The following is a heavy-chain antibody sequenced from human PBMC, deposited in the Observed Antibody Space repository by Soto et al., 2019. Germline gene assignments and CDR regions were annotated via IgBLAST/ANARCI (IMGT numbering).Heavy chain of an antibody. J-gene: IGHJ4*02. D-gene: IGHD3-16*01. CDR1: GGSISSSSYY. CDR2: IYYSGST. CDR3: ARHWMITRRYYFDY. V-gene: IGHV4-39*01. Sequence: ASETLSLTCTVSGGSISSSSYYWGWIRQPPGKGLEWIGSIYYSGSTYYNPSLKSRVTISVDTSKNQFSLKLSSVTAADTAVYYCARHWMITRRYYFDYWGQGTLVTVSS.